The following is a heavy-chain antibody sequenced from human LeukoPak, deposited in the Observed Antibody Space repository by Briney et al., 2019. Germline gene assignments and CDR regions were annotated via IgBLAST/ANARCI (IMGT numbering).Heavy chain of an antibody. CDR3: AHVPPFYDFLTGYSRDAFDI. V-gene: IGHV2-5*01. CDR1: GFSLSTSGVG. J-gene: IGHJ3*02. Sequence: SGPTLVNPTQTLTLTCTFSGFSLSTSGVGVGWIRQPPGKALEWLALIYWNDDKRYSPSLKSRLTITKDTSKNQVVLTMTNMDPVDTPTYYCAHVPPFYDFLTGYSRDAFDIWGQGTMVTVSS. D-gene: IGHD3-9*01. CDR2: IYWNDDK.